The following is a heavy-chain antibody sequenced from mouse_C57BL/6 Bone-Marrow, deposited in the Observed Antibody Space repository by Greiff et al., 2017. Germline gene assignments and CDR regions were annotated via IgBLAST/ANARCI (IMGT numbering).Heavy chain of an antibody. V-gene: IGHV3-6*01. CDR1: GYSITSGYY. CDR2: ISYDGSN. D-gene: IGHD1-1*01. J-gene: IGHJ4*01. Sequence: DVKLQESGPGLVKPSQSLSLTCSVTGYSITSGYYWNWIRQFPGNKLEWMGYISYDGSNNYNPSLKNRISITRDTSKNQFFLKLNSVTTEDTATYYCARAASYGSSPYYAMDYWGQGTSVTVSS. CDR3: ARAASYGSSPYYAMDY.